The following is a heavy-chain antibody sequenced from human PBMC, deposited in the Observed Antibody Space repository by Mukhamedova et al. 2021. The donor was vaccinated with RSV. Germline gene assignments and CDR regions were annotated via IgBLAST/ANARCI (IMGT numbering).Heavy chain of an antibody. D-gene: IGHD4-23*01. J-gene: IGHJ5*02. Sequence: GIINPSGGSTSYAQKFQGRVTMTRDTSTSTVYMELSSLRSEDTAVYYCSRLSYQGYGGNPPWGQGNLVTVPS. V-gene: IGHV1-46*01. CDR3: SRLSYQGYGGNPP. CDR2: INPSGGST.